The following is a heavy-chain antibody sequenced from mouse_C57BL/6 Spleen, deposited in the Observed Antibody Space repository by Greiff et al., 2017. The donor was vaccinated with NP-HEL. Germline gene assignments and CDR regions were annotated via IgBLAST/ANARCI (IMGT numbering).Heavy chain of an antibody. D-gene: IGHD1-2*01. Sequence: VQLKQSGAELVRPGASVKLSCTASGFNIKDDYMHWVKQRPEQGLEWIGWIDPENGDTEYASKFQGKATITADTSSNTAYLQLSSLTSEDTAVYYCTLVHTFDDWGQGTTLTVSS. CDR2: IDPENGDT. CDR3: TLVHTFDD. V-gene: IGHV14-4*01. CDR1: GFNIKDDY. J-gene: IGHJ2*01.